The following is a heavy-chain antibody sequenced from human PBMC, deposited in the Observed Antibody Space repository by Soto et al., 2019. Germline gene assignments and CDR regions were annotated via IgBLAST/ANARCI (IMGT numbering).Heavy chain of an antibody. J-gene: IGHJ5*02. V-gene: IGHV3-23*01. D-gene: IGHD3-3*01. CDR3: AKGRRITIFGVVKNWFDP. CDR1: GFTFSSYA. Sequence: EVQLLESGGGLVQPGGSLRLSCAASGFTFSSYAMSWVRQAPGKGLEWVSAISGSGGSTYYADSVKGRFTISRDNSKNTLYLQMNSLRAEDTAVYYCAKGRRITIFGVVKNWFDPWGQGTLVTVSS. CDR2: ISGSGGST.